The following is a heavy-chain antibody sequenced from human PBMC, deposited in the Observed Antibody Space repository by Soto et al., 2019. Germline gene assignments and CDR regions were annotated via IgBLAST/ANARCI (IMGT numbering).Heavy chain of an antibody. D-gene: IGHD3-22*01. J-gene: IGHJ4*02. CDR2: ISYSGKT. CDR1: GYSITSGFY. Sequence: GTLSLTCGVSGYSITSGFYWGCVRQSPGKGLEWIGSISYSGKTFYNPSLASRLSIAVDTAKNQFSLRLTSVTAADTALYYCTRGAGAPWVRFDSWGQGTLVTVSS. CDR3: TRGAGAPWVRFDS. V-gene: IGHV4-38-2*01.